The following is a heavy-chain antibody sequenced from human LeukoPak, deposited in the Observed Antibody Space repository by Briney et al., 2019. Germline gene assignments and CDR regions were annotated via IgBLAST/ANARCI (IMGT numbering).Heavy chain of an antibody. CDR1: GGSISSYY. D-gene: IGHD1-26*01. J-gene: IGHJ4*02. Sequence: PSETLSLTCTVSGGSISSYYWSWIRQPPGKGLEWIGYIYYSGSTNYNPSLKSRVTISVDTSKNQFSLKLSSVTAADTAVYYCARHPQIVGATKYFDYWGQETLVTVSS. CDR2: IYYSGST. V-gene: IGHV4-59*08. CDR3: ARHPQIVGATKYFDY.